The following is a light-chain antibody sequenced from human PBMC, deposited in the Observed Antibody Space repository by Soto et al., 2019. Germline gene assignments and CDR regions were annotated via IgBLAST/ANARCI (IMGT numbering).Light chain of an antibody. V-gene: IGKV3-15*01. CDR2: GAS. Sequence: EILMTQSPATLSVSPGERATLSCRATQSVSSSLAWYQQKPGQAPRLLIYGASTRATGIPARFSGSGSGTEFTLTINSLEPEDFAVYYCQQYNNWWTFGQGTKVDI. J-gene: IGKJ1*01. CDR1: QSVSSS. CDR3: QQYNNWWT.